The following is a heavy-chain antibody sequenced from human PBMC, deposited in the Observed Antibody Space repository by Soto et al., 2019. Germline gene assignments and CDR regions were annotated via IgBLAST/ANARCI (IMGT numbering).Heavy chain of an antibody. D-gene: IGHD1-1*01. V-gene: IGHV4-61*01. J-gene: IGHJ3*02. Sequence: QVQLQESGPGLVKPSETLFLTCTVSGGSVNSGHYYWSWIRQLPGKGLEWIAYIYYSGSSNYSPSLKSRVTTSVDTSKNQFSLRLSSVTAADTAVYYCARDNDNAFDIWGQGTMVTVSS. CDR3: ARDNDNAFDI. CDR2: IYYSGSS. CDR1: GGSVNSGHYY.